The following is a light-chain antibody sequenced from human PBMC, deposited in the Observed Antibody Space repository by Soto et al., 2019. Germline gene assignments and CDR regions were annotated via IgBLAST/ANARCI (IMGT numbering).Light chain of an antibody. J-gene: IGLJ1*01. CDR2: YVD. CDR3: CSYADGSIYF. CDR1: SRDVGAYGY. V-gene: IGLV2-14*03. Sequence: QSVLTQPASVSGSPGQSITISCTGTSRDVGAYGYVSWYLQYPDKAPQLLIYYVDHRPSGVSSRFSGSKSGNTASLTISGLQAEDEGDYYCCSYADGSIYFFGTGTRSPS.